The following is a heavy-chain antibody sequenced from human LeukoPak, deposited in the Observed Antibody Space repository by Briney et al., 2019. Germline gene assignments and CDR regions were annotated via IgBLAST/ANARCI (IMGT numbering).Heavy chain of an antibody. CDR2: IYPGDSDT. CDR3: ARKSSPLWFGELLSHDFDY. Sequence: GESLKISCKGSGYIFTNYWIGWVRQMPGKGLEWMGVIYPGDSDTRYSPSFQGQVTISADKSIRTAYLQWSSLKASDTAMYYCARKSSPLWFGELLSHDFDYWGQGTLVSVS. J-gene: IGHJ4*02. CDR1: GYIFTNYW. D-gene: IGHD3-10*01. V-gene: IGHV5-51*01.